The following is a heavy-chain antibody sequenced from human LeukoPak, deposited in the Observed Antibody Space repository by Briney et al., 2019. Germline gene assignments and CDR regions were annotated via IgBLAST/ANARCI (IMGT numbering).Heavy chain of an antibody. CDR2: INHGGST. V-gene: IGHV4-34*01. J-gene: IGHJ6*02. Sequence: SETLSLTCAVYGGSFSGYYWSWIRQPPGKGLEWIGEINHGGSTNYNPSLKSRVTISVDTSKNQFSLKLSSVTAADTAVYYCARGYYYYGMDVWGQGTTVTVSS. CDR1: GGSFSGYY. CDR3: ARGYYYYGMDV.